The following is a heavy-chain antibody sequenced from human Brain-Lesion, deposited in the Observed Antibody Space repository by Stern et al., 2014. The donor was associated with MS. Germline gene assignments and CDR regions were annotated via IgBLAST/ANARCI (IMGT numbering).Heavy chain of an antibody. CDR1: GFTFSNYG. CDR3: ARGERWFDS. V-gene: IGHV3-74*02. D-gene: IGHD3-10*01. CDR2: VNNDGGRT. Sequence: EMQLEESGGGLVQPGGSLRLSCAASGFTFSNYGMHWVRQAPGKGLVWVSRVNNDGGRTSYADSVKGRFTMSRDNAKNTLYLQMNSLRVEDTAIYYCARGERWFDSWGQGTLVTVSS. J-gene: IGHJ5*01.